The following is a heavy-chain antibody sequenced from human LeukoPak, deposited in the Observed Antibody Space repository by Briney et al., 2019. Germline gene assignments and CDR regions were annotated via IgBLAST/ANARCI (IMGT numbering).Heavy chain of an antibody. Sequence: GGSLRLSCAASGFTVSSNYMSWVRQAPGKGLEWVSVIYSGGSTYYADSVKGRFTISRVNSKNTLYLQMNSLRAEDTAVYYCARAGRSWYGEKGYYFDYWGQGTLVTVSS. D-gene: IGHD6-13*01. V-gene: IGHV3-66*02. CDR2: IYSGGST. CDR1: GFTVSSNY. J-gene: IGHJ4*02. CDR3: ARAGRSWYGEKGYYFDY.